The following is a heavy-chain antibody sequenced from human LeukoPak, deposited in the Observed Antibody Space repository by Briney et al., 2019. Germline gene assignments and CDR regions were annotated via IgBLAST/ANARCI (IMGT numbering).Heavy chain of an antibody. V-gene: IGHV3-7*01. CDR1: GFTFGDYW. CDR2: IKSDGSET. Sequence: GSLLLSGAASGFTFGDYWMTWVRQAPGRGLECVAEIKSDGSETYYVDSVEGRFTISRYNSKNSLYLIMNSLRAEDTAVYYCARATIFGVFTALGPLDSWGQGTLVTVSS. J-gene: IGHJ4*02. CDR3: ARATIFGVFTALGPLDS. D-gene: IGHD3-3*01.